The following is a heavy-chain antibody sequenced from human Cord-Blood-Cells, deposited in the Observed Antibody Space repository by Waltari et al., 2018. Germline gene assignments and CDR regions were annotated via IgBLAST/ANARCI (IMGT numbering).Heavy chain of an antibody. CDR3: AREAVAGNYFDY. Sequence: QVQLVESGGGVVQPGRSLRLPCAASGFTFSCYAMHWVRQAPGKGLEWVAVISYDGSNKYYADSVKGRFTISRDNSKNTLYLQMNSLRAEDTAVYYCAREAVAGNYFDYWGQGTLVTVSS. CDR2: ISYDGSNK. J-gene: IGHJ4*02. CDR1: GFTFSCYA. V-gene: IGHV3-30*04. D-gene: IGHD6-19*01.